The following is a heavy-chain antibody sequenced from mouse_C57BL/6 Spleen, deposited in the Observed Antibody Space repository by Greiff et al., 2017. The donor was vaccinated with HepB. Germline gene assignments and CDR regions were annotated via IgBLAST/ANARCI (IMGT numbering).Heavy chain of an antibody. V-gene: IGHV1-69*01. D-gene: IGHD3-2*02. CDR2: IDPSDSYT. Sequence: VQLQQPGAELVMPGASVKLSCKASGYTFTSYWMHWVKQRPGQGLEWIGEIDPSDSYTNYNQKFKGKSALTVDKSSSTAYMQLSSLTSEDSAVYYCARPAAQAFDYWGQGTTLTVSS. J-gene: IGHJ2*01. CDR3: ARPAAQAFDY. CDR1: GYTFTSYW.